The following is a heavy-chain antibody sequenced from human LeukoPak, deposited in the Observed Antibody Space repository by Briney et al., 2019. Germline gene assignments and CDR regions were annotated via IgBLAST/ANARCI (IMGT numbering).Heavy chain of an antibody. CDR1: GFSLSNYW. Sequence: GGSLRVSCAASGFSLSNYWMHWVRQAPGKGLEWVSHIRSSSETFYADSVKGRFTISRDNARNSLYLQMNNLRGEDTAIYYCARDAGNSGYGCDLWGQGTLVTVSS. CDR3: ARDAGNSGYGCDL. D-gene: IGHD5-12*01. CDR2: IRSSSET. J-gene: IGHJ5*02. V-gene: IGHV3-69-1*01.